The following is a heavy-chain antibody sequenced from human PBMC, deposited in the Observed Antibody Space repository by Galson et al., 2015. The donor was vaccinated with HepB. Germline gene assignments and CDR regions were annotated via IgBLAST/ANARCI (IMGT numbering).Heavy chain of an antibody. CDR1: GYTFTGYY. CDR3: ARTPGCSGGSCYPTKY. Sequence: SVKVSCKASGYTFTGYYMHWVRQAPGQGLEWMGWINPNSGGTNYAQKFQGRVTITRDTSISTAYMELSRLRSDDTAVYHCARTPGCSGGSCYPTKYWGQGTLVTVSS. V-gene: IGHV1-2*02. J-gene: IGHJ4*02. CDR2: INPNSGGT. D-gene: IGHD2-15*01.